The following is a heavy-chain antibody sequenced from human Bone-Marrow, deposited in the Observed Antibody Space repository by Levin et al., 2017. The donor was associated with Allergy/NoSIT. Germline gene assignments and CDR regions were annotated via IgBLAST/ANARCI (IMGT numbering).Heavy chain of an antibody. CDR3: ARDRHPTV. J-gene: IGHJ4*02. V-gene: IGHV4-59*02. Sequence: GSLRLSCTVSGDSVSPFYWTWIRQSPGKRLQWIGCIHYTGTVDYNPSLESRLTMSIDTSKNHFSLKLTSFTAADTAVYFCARDRHPTVWGPGTLVTVSS. CDR1: GDSVSPFY. CDR2: IHYTGTV.